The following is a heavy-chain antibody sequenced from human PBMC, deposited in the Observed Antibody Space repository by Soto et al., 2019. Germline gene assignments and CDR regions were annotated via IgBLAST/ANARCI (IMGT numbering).Heavy chain of an antibody. V-gene: IGHV3-7*05. CDR2: IRKDGSEI. Sequence: GGSLRLSCVGSGFTFSSNWMTWVRQAPGKGLEWVANIRKDGSEINYVDSVKGRFTISRDNTKNSLYLQMNSLRAEDTAVYYCARDRVQLWYSFDYWGQGTLVTVSS. CDR1: GFTFSSNW. D-gene: IGHD5-18*01. CDR3: ARDRVQLWYSFDY. J-gene: IGHJ4*02.